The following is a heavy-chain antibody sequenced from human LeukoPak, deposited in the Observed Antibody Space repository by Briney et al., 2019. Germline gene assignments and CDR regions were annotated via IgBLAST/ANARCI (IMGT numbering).Heavy chain of an antibody. J-gene: IGHJ4*02. D-gene: IGHD3-22*01. CDR1: GFTFSSYA. Sequence: GGSLRLSCAASGFTFSSYAMSWVRQAPGKGLEWVSAISGSGGSTYYADSMKGRFTISRDNSKNTLYLQMNSLRAEDTAVYYCAKEGYYYDSSGYEFDYWGQGTLVTVSS. CDR2: ISGSGGST. CDR3: AKEGYYYDSSGYEFDY. V-gene: IGHV3-23*01.